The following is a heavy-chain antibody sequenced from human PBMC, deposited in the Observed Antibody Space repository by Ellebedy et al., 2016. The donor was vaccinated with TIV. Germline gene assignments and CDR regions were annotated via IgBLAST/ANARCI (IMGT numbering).Heavy chain of an antibody. Sequence: SLKISXAPSGFSFNDFAMHWVRQPPGRGVEWVAGISHNGVEIAYATSVKGRFTISRDSATHDLFLQMDGLKIEDTAFYYCAKGALGGSPTGLLYSWGKGTLVTVSS. D-gene: IGHD2/OR15-2a*01. J-gene: IGHJ5*02. V-gene: IGHV3-9*01. CDR1: GFSFNDFA. CDR2: ISHNGVEI. CDR3: AKGALGGSPTGLLYS.